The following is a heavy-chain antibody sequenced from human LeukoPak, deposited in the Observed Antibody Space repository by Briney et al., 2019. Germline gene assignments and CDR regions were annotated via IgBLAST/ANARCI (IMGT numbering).Heavy chain of an antibody. J-gene: IGHJ4*02. D-gene: IGHD3-10*01. CDR2: MYHSGST. Sequence: SGTLSLTCAVSGGSIDNSNWWSWVRQAPGKGLEWIGEMYHSGSTNYNPSLKSRVTISVDKSKNQFSLKLSSVTAAGTAVYYCALGTMIRGVIKSPFDYWGQGTLVTVSS. CDR3: ALGTMIRGVIKSPFDY. CDR1: GGSIDNSNW. V-gene: IGHV4-4*02.